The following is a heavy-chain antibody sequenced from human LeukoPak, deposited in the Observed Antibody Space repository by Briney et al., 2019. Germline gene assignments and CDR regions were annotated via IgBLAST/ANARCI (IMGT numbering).Heavy chain of an antibody. Sequence: PGGSLRLSCAASGFTFRNYYMTWIRQAPGKGLEWVSYISASGDTIYYGDSVRGRFTISRDNAKNSLYLDMNTLKADDTAVYYCARDPSWEILSYFDYWGQGTLVTVSS. D-gene: IGHD1-26*01. CDR3: ARDPSWEILSYFDY. CDR2: ISASGDTI. J-gene: IGHJ4*02. V-gene: IGHV3-11*04. CDR1: GFTFRNYY.